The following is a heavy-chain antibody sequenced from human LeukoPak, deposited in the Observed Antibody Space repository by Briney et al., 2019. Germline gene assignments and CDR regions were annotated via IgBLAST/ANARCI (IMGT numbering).Heavy chain of an antibody. CDR1: GFTFSSYG. CDR2: ISSSGSTI. V-gene: IGHV3-48*04. CDR3: AELGITMIGGV. J-gene: IGHJ6*04. D-gene: IGHD3-10*02. Sequence: GGTLRLSCAASGFTFSSYGMRWVRQAPGKGLEWVSYISSSGSTIYYADSVKGRFTISRDNAKNSLYLQMNSLRAEDTAVYYCAELGITMIGGVWGKGTTVTISS.